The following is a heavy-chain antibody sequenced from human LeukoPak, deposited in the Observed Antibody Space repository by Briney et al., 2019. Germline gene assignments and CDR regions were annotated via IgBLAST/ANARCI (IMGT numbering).Heavy chain of an antibody. J-gene: IGHJ4*02. V-gene: IGHV1-69*04. Sequence: SVKVSCRASVGTFSSYAISWVPHAPGQGLEWRGRIIPILGIANYAQKFQGRVTITADKSTSPAYVELSSLRSEDPAVYYCARVDTAMVIDYWGQGTLVTVSS. CDR1: VGTFSSYA. CDR3: ARVDTAMVIDY. D-gene: IGHD5-18*01. CDR2: IIPILGIA.